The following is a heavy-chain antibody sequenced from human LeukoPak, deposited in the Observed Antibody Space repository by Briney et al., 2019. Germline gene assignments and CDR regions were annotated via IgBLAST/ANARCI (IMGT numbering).Heavy chain of an antibody. Sequence: SETLSLTCTVSGGSISSYYWSWIRQPPGKGLEWIGYIYYSGSTNYTPSLKSRVTISVDTSKNQFSLKLSSVTAADTAVYYCVRMGYDSSGYHPNWYFDLWGRGTLVTVSS. CDR2: IYYSGST. CDR1: GGSISSYY. CDR3: VRMGYDSSGYHPNWYFDL. V-gene: IGHV4-59*01. D-gene: IGHD3-22*01. J-gene: IGHJ2*01.